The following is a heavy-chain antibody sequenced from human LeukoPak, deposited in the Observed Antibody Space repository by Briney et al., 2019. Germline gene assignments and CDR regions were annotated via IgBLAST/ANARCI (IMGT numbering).Heavy chain of an antibody. D-gene: IGHD5-18*01. CDR2: IFYSGST. CDR3: ARGIYSYHFDY. Sequence: SETLSLTCSGSGGSINSAHFYWNWIRQPPGKGLEWVGYIFYSGSTYYNPSLKSRVTISLDASENQSSLSLSSVTAADTAVYYCARGIYSYHFDYWGQGILVTVSS. J-gene: IGHJ4*02. V-gene: IGHV4-30-4*08. CDR1: GGSINSAHFY.